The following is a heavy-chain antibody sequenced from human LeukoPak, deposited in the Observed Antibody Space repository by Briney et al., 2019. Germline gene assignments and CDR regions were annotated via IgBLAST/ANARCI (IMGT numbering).Heavy chain of an antibody. CDR2: INHSGST. CDR1: GGSFSGYY. D-gene: IGHD5-24*01. Sequence: PSETLSLTCAVYGGSFSGYYWSWIRQPPGKGLEWIGEINHSGSTNYNPSLKSRVTISVDTSKNQFSLKLSSVTAADTAVYYCARHYKRWLQLQRGFDPWGQGTLVTVSS. V-gene: IGHV4-34*01. J-gene: IGHJ5*02. CDR3: ARHYKRWLQLQRGFDP.